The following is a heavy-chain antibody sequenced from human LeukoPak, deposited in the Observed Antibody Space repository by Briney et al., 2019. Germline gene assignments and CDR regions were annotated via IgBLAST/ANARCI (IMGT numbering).Heavy chain of an antibody. CDR2: INPSSDVS. V-gene: IGHV1-2*02. CDR3: ARERVSIFGVVHYYFMDV. J-gene: IGHJ6*03. D-gene: IGHD3-3*01. Sequence: APVKASDTPSGSTFTAYYLNWVRQAPRLRLGGWGWINPSSDVSNYAQKFRGRVTMTRDTSFSTAYMELSRLRSDDTAMYYCARERVSIFGVVHYYFMDVWGKGTTVTVSS. CDR1: GSTFTAYY.